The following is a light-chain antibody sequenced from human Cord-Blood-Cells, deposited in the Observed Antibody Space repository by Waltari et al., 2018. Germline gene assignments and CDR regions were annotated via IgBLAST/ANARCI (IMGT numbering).Light chain of an antibody. CDR3: QQYNSYWT. V-gene: IGKV1-5*03. CDR2: KAS. CDR1: QSISSW. Sequence: DIQMNQPLSTLSPPVGDRVTISCRASQSISSWLAWYQQKPGKAPKLLIYKASSLESGVPSSFSGSGSGTEFTLTISSLQPDDFATYYCQQYNSYWTFGQGTKVEIK. J-gene: IGKJ1*01.